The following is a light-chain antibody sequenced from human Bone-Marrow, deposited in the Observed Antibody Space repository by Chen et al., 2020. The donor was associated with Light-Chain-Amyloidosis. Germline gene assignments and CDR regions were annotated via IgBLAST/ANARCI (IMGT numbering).Light chain of an antibody. CDR1: ESVSTY. V-gene: IGKV1-5*03. Sequence: DIPTTQSPSTLSASVGDRVTITCRATESVSTYLAWYQQKPGKAPRLLIYKASAFEDGVPSRFSGSGSGTEFTLAISSLQPDDSATYYCQHFQPYPYTFGPGTKLE. CDR2: KAS. CDR3: QHFQPYPYT. J-gene: IGKJ2*01.